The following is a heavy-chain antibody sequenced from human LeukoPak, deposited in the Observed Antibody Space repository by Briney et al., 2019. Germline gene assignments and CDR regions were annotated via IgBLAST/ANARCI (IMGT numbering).Heavy chain of an antibody. CDR2: INPNSGGT. CDR3: ARKTAVTTPYDY. CDR1: GYTFTGYY. J-gene: IGHJ4*02. V-gene: IGHV1-2*02. Sequence: GASVKVSRKASGYTFTGYYMHWVRQAPGQGLEWMGWINPNSGGTNYAQKFQGRVTMTRDTSISTAYMELSRLRSDDTAVYYCARKTAVTTPYDYWGQGTLVTVSS. D-gene: IGHD2-21*02.